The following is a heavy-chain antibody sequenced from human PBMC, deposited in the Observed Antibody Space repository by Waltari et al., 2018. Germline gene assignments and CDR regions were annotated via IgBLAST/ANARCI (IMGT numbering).Heavy chain of an antibody. V-gene: IGHV3-21*01. J-gene: IGHJ4*02. CDR2: ISSSSSYI. D-gene: IGHD3-9*01. Sequence: EVQLVESGGGLVKPGGSLSLSCAASGFTFGSYRMNWVRQAPGKGLEWVSSISSSSSYIYYADSVKGRFTISRDNAKNSLYLQMNSLRAEDTAVYYCARDPDILTGYLDYWGQGTLVTVSS. CDR3: ARDPDILTGYLDY. CDR1: GFTFGSYR.